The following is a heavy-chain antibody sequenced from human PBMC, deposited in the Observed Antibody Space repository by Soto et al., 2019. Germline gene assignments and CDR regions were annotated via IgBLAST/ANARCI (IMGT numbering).Heavy chain of an antibody. CDR1: GYTFTSYG. CDR3: ARDPDIFDS. V-gene: IGHV1-18*01. J-gene: IGHJ4*02. Sequence: QVQLVQSGAEVKKPGASVKVSCKASGYTFTSYGISWVRQAPGQGLEWMGWISAYNGNTNYAQKPQXXXTXPTDTSTSTAYMELKSLRSDDTDVYYCARDPDIFDSWGQGTLVTVSS. CDR2: ISAYNGNT.